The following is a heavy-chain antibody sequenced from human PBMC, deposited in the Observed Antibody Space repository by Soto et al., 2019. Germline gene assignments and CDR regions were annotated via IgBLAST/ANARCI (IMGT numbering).Heavy chain of an antibody. CDR3: ASLAGYDRSASYGQSTY. Sequence: EVQLLESGGTLVQPGGSLNLSCTASGFTFNTYDMTWIRQAPGKGLEWVSTVNGRDFNSFYADSVKGRFTVFRDNSRKKLFLQMSSLRAEDTALYFCASLAGYDRSASYGQSTYWGRGTLVTVSS. CDR2: VNGRDFNS. V-gene: IGHV3-23*01. CDR1: GFTFNTYD. D-gene: IGHD3-22*01. J-gene: IGHJ4*02.